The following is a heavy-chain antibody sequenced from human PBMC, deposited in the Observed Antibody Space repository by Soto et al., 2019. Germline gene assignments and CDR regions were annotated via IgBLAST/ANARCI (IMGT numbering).Heavy chain of an antibody. D-gene: IGHD6-6*01. J-gene: IGHJ5*02. CDR3: ARDGSGRIAARLGWFDP. Sequence: PWETLSLTCTVSGGSVSSGSYYWSWIRQPPGKGLEWIGYIYYSGSTNYNPSLKSRVTISVDTSKNQFSLKLSSVTAADTAVYYCARDGSGRIAARLGWFDPWGQGTLVTVSS. CDR2: IYYSGST. V-gene: IGHV4-61*01. CDR1: GGSVSSGSYY.